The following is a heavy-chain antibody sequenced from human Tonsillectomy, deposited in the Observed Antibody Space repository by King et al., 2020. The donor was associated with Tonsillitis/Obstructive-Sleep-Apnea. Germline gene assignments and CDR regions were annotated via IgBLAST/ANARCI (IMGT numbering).Heavy chain of an antibody. CDR2: IYHGGST. CDR1: GASIGSKNW. V-gene: IGHV4-4*02. Sequence: VQLQESGPGLVKPSGTLSLTCGVSGASIGSKNWWSWVRQPPGKGLEWIGEIYHGGSTNYNPSLKSRVTISVDKSKNQFSLKLNSVTAADTAVYYCARDALWFGELRYWYFDLWGRGTLVTVSS. J-gene: IGHJ2*01. CDR3: ARDALWFGELRYWYFDL. D-gene: IGHD3-10*01.